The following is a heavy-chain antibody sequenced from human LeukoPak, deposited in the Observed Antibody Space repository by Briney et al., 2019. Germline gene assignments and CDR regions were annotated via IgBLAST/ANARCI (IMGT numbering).Heavy chain of an antibody. CDR3: ARIGSSGLAQYYFDY. J-gene: IGHJ4*02. CDR2: LYTNGIT. CDR1: GGSITSYY. Sequence: SETLSLTCTVSGGSITSYYWNWLRQPAGKGLEWIGRLYTNGITKYSPSLKSRVTMSLDTSKNQFSLRLTAVTAADTAVYYCARIGSSGLAQYYFDYWGQGTLVTVSS. D-gene: IGHD3-22*01. V-gene: IGHV4-4*07.